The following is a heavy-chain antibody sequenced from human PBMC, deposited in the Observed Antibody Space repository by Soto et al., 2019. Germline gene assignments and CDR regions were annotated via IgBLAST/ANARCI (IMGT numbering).Heavy chain of an antibody. CDR1: GGTFSSYA. J-gene: IGHJ5*02. V-gene: IGHV1-69*06. CDR2: IIPIFGTA. D-gene: IGHD3-10*01. Sequence: QVQLVQSGAEVKKPGSSVKVSCKASGGTFSSYAISWVRQAPGQGLEWMGGIIPIFGTANYAQKCQGRVTITADKSTSTAYMELSSLRSEDTAVYYCAREGVGGYYGSGRLNWFDPWGQGTLVTVSS. CDR3: AREGVGGYYGSGRLNWFDP.